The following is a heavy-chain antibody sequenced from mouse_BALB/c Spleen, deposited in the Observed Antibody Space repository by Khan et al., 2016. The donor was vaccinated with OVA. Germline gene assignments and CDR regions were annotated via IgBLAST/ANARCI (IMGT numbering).Heavy chain of an antibody. V-gene: IGHV5-6-4*01. CDR1: GFTFSSYS. J-gene: IGHJ2*01. CDR2: ITSGGSYT. CDR3: TRGRNYYGSSFYFDY. Sequence: EVELVESGGGLVKPGGSLRLSCEASGFTFSSYSMSWVRQTPEKRLEWVATITSGGSYTYYPDSVQGRFTISRDNAKNTLYMQMSSLKSEDTAIYSCTRGRNYYGSSFYFDYWGQGTTLTVSS. D-gene: IGHD1-1*01.